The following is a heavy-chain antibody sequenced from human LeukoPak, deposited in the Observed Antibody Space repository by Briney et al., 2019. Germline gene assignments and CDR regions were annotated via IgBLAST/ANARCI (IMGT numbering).Heavy chain of an antibody. CDR2: IHYSGIN. Sequence: PSQTLSLTCSVSGGSISSGNYCWTWIRHHPGKGLEWIGYIHYSGINYYNPSLKSRVTMSVDTPKHQFCMNLNSVTAADTAVYYCAGKQNALYYFDYWGQGSLVTVSS. CDR1: GGSISSGNYC. V-gene: IGHV4-31*03. CDR3: AGKQNALYYFDY. J-gene: IGHJ4*02. D-gene: IGHD2/OR15-2a*01.